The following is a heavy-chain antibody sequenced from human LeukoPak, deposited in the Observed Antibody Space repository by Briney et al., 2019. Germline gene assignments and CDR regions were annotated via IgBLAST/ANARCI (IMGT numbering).Heavy chain of an antibody. J-gene: IGHJ5*01. CDR3: ARHRRVVPASFSGSWFDS. CDR1: GGSISSSSYY. D-gene: IGHD2-2*01. Sequence: SETLSLTCTVSGGSISSSSYYWGWIRQPPGKGLEWIGSIYYSGSTYYNPSLKSRVTISVDTSKNQFSLKLSSVTAADTAVYYCARHRRVVPASFSGSWFDSWGQGTLVTVSS. CDR2: IYYSGST. V-gene: IGHV4-39*07.